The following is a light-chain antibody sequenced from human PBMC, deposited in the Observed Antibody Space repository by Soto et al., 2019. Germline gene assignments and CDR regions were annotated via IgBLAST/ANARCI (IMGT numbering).Light chain of an antibody. CDR3: AAWDDSLSGPGWV. Sequence: QSVLTQPPSVSGAPGQRVTISCTGSSSNIGAGHDVHWYQQLPGTAPKLLIYGNGNRPSGVPDRFSGSKSGTSASLAITGLQAEDEADYYCAAWDDSLSGPGWVFGGGTKLTVL. CDR1: SSNIGAGHD. CDR2: GNG. J-gene: IGLJ3*02. V-gene: IGLV1-40*01.